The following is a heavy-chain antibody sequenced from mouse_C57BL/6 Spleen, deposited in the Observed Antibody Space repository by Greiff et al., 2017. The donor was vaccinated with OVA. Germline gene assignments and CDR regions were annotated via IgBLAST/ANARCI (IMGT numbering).Heavy chain of an antibody. CDR2: IRSKSNNYAT. CDR3: VRHYYYDSAWFAY. CDR1: GFSFNTYA. D-gene: IGHD2-4*01. J-gene: IGHJ3*01. Sequence: EVQGVESGGGLVQPKGSLKLSCAASGFSFNTYAMNWVRQAPGKGLEWVARIRSKSNNYATYYAVSVKDRFTISRDDSESRLYLQMNNLKTEDTAMYYCVRHYYYDSAWFAYWGQGTLVTVSA. V-gene: IGHV10-1*01.